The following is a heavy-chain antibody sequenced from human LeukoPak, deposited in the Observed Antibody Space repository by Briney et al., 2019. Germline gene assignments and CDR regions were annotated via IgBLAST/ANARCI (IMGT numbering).Heavy chain of an antibody. CDR2: IYHSGST. V-gene: IGHV4-4*02. Sequence: SETLSLTCGVSGGSVASTNWWSWVRQPPGKGLERIGEIYHSGSTNYIPSLKSRVTISVDKSKNQFSLKLSSVTAADTAVYYCARNGGSGFSFDYWGQGTLVTVSS. D-gene: IGHD3-22*01. CDR3: ARNGGSGFSFDY. J-gene: IGHJ4*02. CDR1: GGSVASTNW.